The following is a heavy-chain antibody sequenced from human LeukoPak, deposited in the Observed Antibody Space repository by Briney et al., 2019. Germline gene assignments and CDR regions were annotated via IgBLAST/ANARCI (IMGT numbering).Heavy chain of an antibody. J-gene: IGHJ4*02. Sequence: GRSLRLSCAASGFTYSSYGMHWVRQAPGKGQEWVAVIYYDGNNKFYADSVKGRFTISRDNSKNTLYLQMNSLRAEDTAVYYCATDAYYYGSGSYVDYWGQGTLVTVSS. V-gene: IGHV3-33*01. CDR1: GFTYSSYG. CDR2: IYYDGNNK. CDR3: ATDAYYYGSGSYVDY. D-gene: IGHD3-10*01.